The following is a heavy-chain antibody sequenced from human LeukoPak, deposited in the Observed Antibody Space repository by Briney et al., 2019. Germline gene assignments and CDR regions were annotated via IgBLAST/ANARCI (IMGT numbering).Heavy chain of an antibody. D-gene: IGHD3-10*01. V-gene: IGHV3-23*01. CDR2: ISGSGGST. CDR1: GFTFSSYA. Sequence: GGSLRLSCAASGFTFSSYAMSWVRQAPGKGLEWVSAISGSGGSTYYADSVKGRFTISRDNAKNSLYLQMNSLRAEDTAVYYCARDSYYGFDYWGQGTLATVSS. J-gene: IGHJ4*02. CDR3: ARDSYYGFDY.